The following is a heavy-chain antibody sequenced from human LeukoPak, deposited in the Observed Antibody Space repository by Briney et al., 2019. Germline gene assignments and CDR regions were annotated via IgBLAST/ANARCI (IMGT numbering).Heavy chain of an antibody. CDR2: IYSSGST. CDR1: GESFSGYF. V-gene: IGHV4-4*07. CDR3: ARDLLHRGYAFDI. Sequence: SETLSLTCAVYGESFSGYFWSWIRQPAGKGLEWIGRIYSSGSTNYNPSLKSRVTISVDPSKNQFSLKLSSVTAADTAVYYCARDLLHRGYAFDIWGQGSMVTVSS. J-gene: IGHJ3*02. D-gene: IGHD5-12*01.